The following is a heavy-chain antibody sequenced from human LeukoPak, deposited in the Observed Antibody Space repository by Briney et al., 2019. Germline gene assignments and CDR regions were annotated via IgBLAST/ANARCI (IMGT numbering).Heavy chain of an antibody. CDR2: IKQDGSEK. J-gene: IGHJ4*02. D-gene: IGHD6-13*01. Sequence: GGSLRLSCAASGFTFSSYWMSWVRQAPGKGLEWVAHIKQDGSEKYYVDSVKGRFTISRDNAKNSQYLQMDSLRAEDTAVYYCARDSHMYSSSGLGRDYWGQGTLVTVSS. CDR1: GFTFSSYW. CDR3: ARDSHMYSSSGLGRDY. V-gene: IGHV3-7*01.